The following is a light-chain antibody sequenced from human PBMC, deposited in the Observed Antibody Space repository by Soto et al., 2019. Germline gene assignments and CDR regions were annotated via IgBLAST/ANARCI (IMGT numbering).Light chain of an antibody. CDR2: GAS. Sequence: EIVLTQSPGTLSLSPGERATLSCRAIQSVSSSYLAWYQQKPGQAPRLLIYGASSRATGIPDRFSGSGSGTDLTLTISRLEPEDFAVYYCQQYGSSLSITFGQGTRLEIK. V-gene: IGKV3-20*01. CDR1: QSVSSSY. CDR3: QQYGSSLSIT. J-gene: IGKJ5*01.